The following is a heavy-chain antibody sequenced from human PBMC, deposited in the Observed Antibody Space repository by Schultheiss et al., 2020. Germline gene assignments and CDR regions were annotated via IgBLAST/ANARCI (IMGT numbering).Heavy chain of an antibody. Sequence: SGPTLVKPTQTLTLTCTFSGFSLSTSGVGAGWIRQPPGKALEWLALIYWNDDKRYSPSLKSRLTITKDTSKNQVVLTMTNMDPVDTATYYCAHSSSSGGDLTFDYWGQGTLVTVSS. J-gene: IGHJ4*02. CDR3: AHSSSSGGDLTFDY. D-gene: IGHD1-26*01. CDR1: GFSLSTSGVG. V-gene: IGHV2-5*01. CDR2: IYWNDDK.